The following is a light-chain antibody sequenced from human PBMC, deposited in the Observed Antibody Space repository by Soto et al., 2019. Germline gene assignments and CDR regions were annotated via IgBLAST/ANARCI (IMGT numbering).Light chain of an antibody. V-gene: IGKV2-28*01. CDR1: QSLLHRNGYNY. CDR3: MQTLQTRT. CDR2: LGS. Sequence: DIVMTQSPLSLPVTPGEPASISCRSSQSLLHRNGYNYLDWYLQKPGQSPQLLIYLGSDRASGVPDRFSGSGSGTDFTLEISRVEAEDVGVYYCMQTLQTRTFGQGTKVDIK. J-gene: IGKJ1*01.